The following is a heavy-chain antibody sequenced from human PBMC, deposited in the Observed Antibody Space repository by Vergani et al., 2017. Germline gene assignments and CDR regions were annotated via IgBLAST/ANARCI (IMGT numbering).Heavy chain of an antibody. V-gene: IGHV4-59*01. CDR1: GGSINSYY. D-gene: IGHD3-10*01. CDR2: IDYSGST. Sequence: QVQLQESGPGLVKPSETLSLTCTVSGGSINSYYWSWIRQPPGKGVQWIGYIDYSGSTNYNPSLKSRVTISVDTSKNQFSLKLSSVTAADTAVYYCARSVYYGSGSPYYMDVWGKGTTVTVSS. CDR3: ARSVYYGSGSPYYMDV. J-gene: IGHJ6*03.